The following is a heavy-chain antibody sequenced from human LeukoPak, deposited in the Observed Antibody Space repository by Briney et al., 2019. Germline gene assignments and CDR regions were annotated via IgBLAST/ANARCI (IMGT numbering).Heavy chain of an antibody. J-gene: IGHJ5*02. CDR2: ISSSSSYI. D-gene: IGHD6-19*01. V-gene: IGHV3-21*01. CDR1: GFTFSSYS. Sequence: GGSLRLSCAASGFTFSSYSMNWVRQAPGKGLEWVSSISSSSSYIYYADSVKRRFTISRDNAKNSLYLQMNSLRAEDTAVYYCARDYEYSSGWYSGYWFDPWGQGTLVTVSS. CDR3: ARDYEYSSGWYSGYWFDP.